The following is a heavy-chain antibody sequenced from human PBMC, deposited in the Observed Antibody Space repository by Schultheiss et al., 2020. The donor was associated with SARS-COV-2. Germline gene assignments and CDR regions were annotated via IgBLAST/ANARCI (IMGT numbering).Heavy chain of an antibody. CDR3: ARAQTYYDIFDYMDV. CDR1: GFTFSSYA. CDR2: ISYDGSNK. Sequence: GGSLRLSCAASGFTFSSYATHWVRQAPGKGLEWVAVISYDGSNKYYADSVKGRFTISRDNSKNTLYLQMNSLRAEDTAVYYCARAQTYYDIFDYMDVWGKGTTVTVSS. J-gene: IGHJ6*03. V-gene: IGHV3-30*04. D-gene: IGHD3-9*01.